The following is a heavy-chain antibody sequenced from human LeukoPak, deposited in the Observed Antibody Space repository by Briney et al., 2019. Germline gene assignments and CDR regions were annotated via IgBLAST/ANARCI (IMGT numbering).Heavy chain of an antibody. V-gene: IGHV6-1*01. Sequence: SQALSLTCAISGDSVSSNSATWNWIRQSPSRGLEWLGRTYYRSKWYNDYAASVKSRITIKPDTSKNQFSLQLNSVTPEDTAVYYCARDGMAVAVGYFDLWGRGTLVTVSS. CDR1: GDSVSSNSAT. D-gene: IGHD6-19*01. J-gene: IGHJ2*01. CDR2: TYYRSKWYN. CDR3: ARDGMAVAVGYFDL.